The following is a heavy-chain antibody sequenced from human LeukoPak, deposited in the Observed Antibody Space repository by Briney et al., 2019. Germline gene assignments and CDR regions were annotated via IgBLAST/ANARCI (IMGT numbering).Heavy chain of an antibody. CDR3: AKIYGYYFDF. J-gene: IGHJ4*02. Sequence: GGSLRLSCAPSGFTFNNYAMNWVRQAPGKGLEWVSIISGSGDSTIYADSVKGRFTISRDNSKNTLYLHMSSLRAEDTAVYYCAKIYGYYFDFWGQGSLVTVSS. V-gene: IGHV3-23*01. CDR2: ISGSGDST. CDR1: GFTFNNYA. D-gene: IGHD3-3*01.